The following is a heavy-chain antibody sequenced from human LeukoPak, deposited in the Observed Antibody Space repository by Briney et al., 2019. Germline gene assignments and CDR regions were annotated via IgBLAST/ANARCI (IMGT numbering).Heavy chain of an antibody. CDR3: ARDVQSDPKGASEYHYYYYYMDV. CDR2: ISCDGSNK. D-gene: IGHD1-14*01. Sequence: GRSLRLSCAASGFTFSSYAMHWVRQAPGKGLEWVAVISCDGSNKYYADSVKGRFTISRDNSKNTLYLQMNSLRAEDTAVYYCARDVQSDPKGASEYHYYYYYMDVWGKGTTVTVSS. J-gene: IGHJ6*03. V-gene: IGHV3-30*04. CDR1: GFTFSSYA.